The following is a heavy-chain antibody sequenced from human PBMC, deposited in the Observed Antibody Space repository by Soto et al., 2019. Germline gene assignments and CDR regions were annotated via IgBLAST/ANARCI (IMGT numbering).Heavy chain of an antibody. V-gene: IGHV3-23*01. CDR3: ARTKPLRGYSGYAKETPPSPFFDY. J-gene: IGHJ4*02. D-gene: IGHD5-12*01. Sequence: GGSLRLSCAASGFSFSSLAMSWVRQAPGKGLEWVSSISGRSVDTLYADSVKGRFTISRDNSRNTLYLQVNSLRAEDTAVYYCARTKPLRGYSGYAKETPPSPFFDYWGQGTLVTVSS. CDR2: ISGRSVDT. CDR1: GFSFSSLA.